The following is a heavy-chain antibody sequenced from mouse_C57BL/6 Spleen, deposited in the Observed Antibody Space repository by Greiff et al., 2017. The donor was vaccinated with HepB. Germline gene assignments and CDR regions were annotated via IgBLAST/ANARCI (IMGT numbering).Heavy chain of an antibody. CDR3: ARAVGYGYDRRNAMDY. CDR1: GYTFTSYW. CDR2: IDPSDSET. D-gene: IGHD2-2*01. V-gene: IGHV1-52*01. J-gene: IGHJ4*01. Sequence: QVQLQQPGAELVRPGSSVKLSCKASGYTFTSYWMHWVKQRPIQGLEWIGNIDPSDSETHYNQKFKDKATLTVDKSSSTAYMQLSSLTSEDSAVYYCARAVGYGYDRRNAMDYWGQGTSVTVSS.